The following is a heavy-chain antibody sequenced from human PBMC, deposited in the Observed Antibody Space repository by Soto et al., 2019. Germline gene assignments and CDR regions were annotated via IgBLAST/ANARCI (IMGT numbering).Heavy chain of an antibody. CDR3: ARGATYYYDSSGYPYYFDY. CDR2: HIPIFGTA. Sequence: QVQLVQSGAEVKKPGSSVKVSCKASGRTYSRYYIRWVRQAPGKGLEGRGGHIPIFGTANYAQKFQGRVTITADKSTSTAYMELSSLRSEDTAVYYCARGATYYYDSSGYPYYFDYWGQGTLVTVSS. J-gene: IGHJ4*02. V-gene: IGHV1-69*06. CDR1: GRTYSRYY. D-gene: IGHD3-22*01.